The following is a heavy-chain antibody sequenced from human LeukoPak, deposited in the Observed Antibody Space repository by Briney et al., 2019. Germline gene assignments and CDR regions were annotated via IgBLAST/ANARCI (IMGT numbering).Heavy chain of an antibody. J-gene: IGHJ4*02. CDR3: ARRGSPNYYFDY. V-gene: IGHV3-74*01. D-gene: IGHD1-26*01. CDR1: RFSFSSYW. CDR2: INGDGSST. Sequence: PGGSLRLSCAASRFSFSSYWMHWVRQASGKGLVWLARINGDGSSTTYADSVKGRFTISRDNAKNTLYLQMNSLRAEDTAVYYCARRGSPNYYFDYWGQGTLVTVSS.